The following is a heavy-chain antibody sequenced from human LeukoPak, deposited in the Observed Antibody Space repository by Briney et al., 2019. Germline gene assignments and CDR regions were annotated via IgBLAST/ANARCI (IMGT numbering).Heavy chain of an antibody. CDR2: IKKDGSEK. CDR1: GFTSSSYW. J-gene: IGHJ4*02. Sequence: GGSLRLSCAASGFTSSSYWMSWVRQAPGKGLEWVANIKKDGSEKYYVDSVKGRFTISRDNAKNSLYLQMNSLRGEDTAVYYCARGLYSSTTYYFDYWGQGTLVTVSS. D-gene: IGHD6-13*01. CDR3: ARGLYSSTTYYFDY. V-gene: IGHV3-7*03.